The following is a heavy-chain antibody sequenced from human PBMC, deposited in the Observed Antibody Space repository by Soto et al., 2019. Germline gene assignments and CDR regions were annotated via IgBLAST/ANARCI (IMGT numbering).Heavy chain of an antibody. CDR3: ARYIHGQGFKG. D-gene: IGHD2-15*01. CDR2: MRANSGDR. J-gene: IGHJ4*02. V-gene: IGHV1-8*01. Sequence: QVQLVQSGAEVKKPGASVKVSCKPSGDTFTNFDLNWVRQAAGKGLEWLGWMRANSGDRGHAQKFRGRVSLTRDTSMSTAFMELSSLRAEDTAVYYCARYIHGQGFKGWGQGTRVIVSS. CDR1: GDTFTNFD.